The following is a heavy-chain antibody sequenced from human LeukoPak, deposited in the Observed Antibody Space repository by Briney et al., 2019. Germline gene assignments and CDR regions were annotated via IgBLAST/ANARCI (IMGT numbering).Heavy chain of an antibody. CDR3: AKGGVGSSPYYYYGMDV. D-gene: IGHD6-6*01. V-gene: IGHV3-30*18. CDR1: GFTFSSYG. J-gene: IGHJ6*02. CDR2: ISYDGSNK. Sequence: PGGSLSLSCAASGFTFSSYGMHWVRQAPGRGLEWVAVISYDGSNKYYADSVKGRFTISRDNSKNTLYLQMNSLRAEDTAVYYCAKGGVGSSPYYYYGMDVWGQGTTVTVSS.